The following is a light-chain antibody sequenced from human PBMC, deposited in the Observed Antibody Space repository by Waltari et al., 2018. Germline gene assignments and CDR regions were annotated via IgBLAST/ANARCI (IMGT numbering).Light chain of an antibody. Sequence: EIALPQSPCTLSLSTGERAPLSCRASQSVGRSLAWYQQKPGQAPRLLIYDASSRAKGIPDRFSGSGSGTDFSLTIRRLEPEDFAVYYCQKYVSLPATFGQGTKVEIK. CDR3: QKYVSLPAT. V-gene: IGKV3-20*01. CDR1: QSVGRS. J-gene: IGKJ1*01. CDR2: DAS.